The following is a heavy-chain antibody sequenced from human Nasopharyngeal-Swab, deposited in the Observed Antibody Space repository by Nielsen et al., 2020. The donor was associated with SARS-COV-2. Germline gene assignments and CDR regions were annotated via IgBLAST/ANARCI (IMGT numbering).Heavy chain of an antibody. CDR2: ISSNGGST. CDR1: GFTFSSYA. D-gene: IGHD4-17*01. J-gene: IGHJ4*02. V-gene: IGHV3-64*01. CDR3: ATGDDYGRDY. Sequence: GESLKISCAASGFTFSSYAMHWVRQAPGKGLEYVSAISSNGGSTYYANSVKGRFTISRDNSKNTLYLQMGNLRAEDMAVYYCATGDDYGRDYWGQGTLVTVSS.